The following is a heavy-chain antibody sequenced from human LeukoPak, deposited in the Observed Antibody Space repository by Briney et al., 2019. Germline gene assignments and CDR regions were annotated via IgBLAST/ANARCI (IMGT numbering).Heavy chain of an antibody. Sequence: GGSLRLSCVASGFTFSSYAMSWVRQAPGKGLEWVSAISGSGGSTYYADSVKGRFTISRDNSKNTLYLQMNSLRAEDTAVYYCARTYYYDSSGPTYYYYYYGMDVWGQGTTVTVS. CDR2: ISGSGGST. CDR3: ARTYYYDSSGPTYYYYYYGMDV. J-gene: IGHJ6*02. D-gene: IGHD3-22*01. CDR1: GFTFSSYA. V-gene: IGHV3-23*01.